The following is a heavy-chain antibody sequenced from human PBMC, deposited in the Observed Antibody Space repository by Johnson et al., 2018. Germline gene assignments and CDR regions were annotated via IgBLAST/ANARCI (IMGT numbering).Heavy chain of an antibody. CDR3: AREYYDILTGQYYYMDV. CDR1: GFTFSSYG. CDR2: ISYDGSNK. Sequence: QVQLVESGGGVVQPGRSLRLSCAASGFTFSSYGMHWVRQAPGKGLEWVAVISYDGSNKYYADSVKGRFTISRDNSKNTLYLQMNSLKTEDTAVYYCAREYYDILTGQYYYMDVWGKGTTVTVSS. D-gene: IGHD3-9*01. J-gene: IGHJ6*03. V-gene: IGHV3-30*03.